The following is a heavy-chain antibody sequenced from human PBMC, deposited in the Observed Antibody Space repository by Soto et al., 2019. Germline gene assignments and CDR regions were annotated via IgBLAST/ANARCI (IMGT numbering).Heavy chain of an antibody. D-gene: IGHD2-15*01. CDR2: IIPIVGTA. Sequence: QVQLVQSGAEVKKPGSSVKVSCKASGGTFSSYAISWVRQAPGQGREWMGGIIPIVGTANYAQKFQGRVTITADEATSTAYMALSSMRSADTAVEYCAGLSVESCPCDPWGQGTLVTVSA. J-gene: IGHJ5*02. CDR1: GGTFSSYA. CDR3: AGLSVESCPCDP. V-gene: IGHV1-69*01.